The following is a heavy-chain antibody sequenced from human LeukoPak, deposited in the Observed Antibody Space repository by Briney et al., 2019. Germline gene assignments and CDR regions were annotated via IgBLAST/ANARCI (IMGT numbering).Heavy chain of an antibody. D-gene: IGHD2-2*02. Sequence: GGSLRLSCAASGFTFSSYAMSWVRQAPGKGLEWVSGITSSGGITYYADTVKGRFTISRDNSKNTLYLQMNSLRAEDTAVYYCAKDCGFRSSISCYTVWGQGTLVTVSS. CDR1: GFTFSSYA. CDR3: AKDCGFRSSISCYTV. CDR2: ITSSGGIT. V-gene: IGHV3-23*01. J-gene: IGHJ4*02.